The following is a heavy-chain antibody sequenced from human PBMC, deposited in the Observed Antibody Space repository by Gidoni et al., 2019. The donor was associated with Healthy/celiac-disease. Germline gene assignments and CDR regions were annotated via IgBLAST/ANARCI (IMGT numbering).Heavy chain of an antibody. V-gene: IGHV4-39*07. CDR2: IYYSGST. CDR3: ARALYDCWSGYGMDV. Sequence: QLQLQESGPGLLKPSETMSLTSTVSAGSISSSSYYWGWIRQPPGKGLEGFGSIYYSGSTYYNPSLKSRVTISVDTSKNQFSLKLSSVTAADTAVYYCARALYDCWSGYGMDVWGKGTTVTVSS. CDR1: AGSISSSSYY. J-gene: IGHJ6*04. D-gene: IGHD3-3*01.